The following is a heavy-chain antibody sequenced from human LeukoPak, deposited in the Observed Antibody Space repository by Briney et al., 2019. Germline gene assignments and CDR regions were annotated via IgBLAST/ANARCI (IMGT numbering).Heavy chain of an antibody. CDR2: INHSGST. J-gene: IGHJ4*02. CDR1: GGSFSGYY. Sequence: KPSETLSLTCAVYGGSFSGYYWSWIRQPPGKGLEWIGEINHSGSTNYNPSLKSRVTISVDTSKNQFSLKLSSVTAADTAVYYCARKRGGYANKKYYFDYWGQGTLVTVSS. V-gene: IGHV4-34*01. CDR3: ARKRGGYANKKYYFDY. D-gene: IGHD5-12*01.